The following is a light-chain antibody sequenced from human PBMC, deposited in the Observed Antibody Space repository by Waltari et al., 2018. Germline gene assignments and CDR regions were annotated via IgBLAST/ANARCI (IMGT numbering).Light chain of an antibody. CDR1: SLRGYY. J-gene: IGLJ2*01. Sequence: SSGLTQDPAVSVALGQTVTITCQGDSLRGYYVSWYQQKPGQAPVLVIYGSNDRPSGIPDRFSGSTSRNTASLIITGAQAEDEADYYCNSRDSSGHHKFGGGTKLTVL. CDR2: GSN. V-gene: IGLV3-19*01. CDR3: NSRDSSGHHK.